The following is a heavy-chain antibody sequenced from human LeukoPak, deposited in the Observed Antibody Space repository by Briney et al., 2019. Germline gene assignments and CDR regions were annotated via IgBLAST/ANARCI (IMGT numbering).Heavy chain of an antibody. Sequence: NPSETLSLTCTVSGGSISSSSYYWSWIRQPPGKGLEWIGYIYYSGSTNYNPSLKSRVTISVDTSKNQFSLKLSSVTAADTAVYYCARSVEGYCSGGSCYYYSYYMDVWGKGTTVTVSS. CDR2: IYYSGST. CDR1: GGSISSSSYY. CDR3: ARSVEGYCSGGSCYYYSYYMDV. D-gene: IGHD2-15*01. V-gene: IGHV4-61*01. J-gene: IGHJ6*03.